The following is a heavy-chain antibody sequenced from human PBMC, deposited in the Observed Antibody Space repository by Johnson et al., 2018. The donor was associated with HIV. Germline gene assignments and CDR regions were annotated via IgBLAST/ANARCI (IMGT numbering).Heavy chain of an antibody. CDR1: GFTFSSYG. J-gene: IGHJ3*01. CDR3: AREGGVHCTGGVCYRSTDAFDF. CDR2: IWYDGTNK. V-gene: IGHV3-33*08. D-gene: IGHD2-8*02. Sequence: QVQLVESGGGVVQPGRSLRLSCAASGFTFSSYGMHRVRQAPGKGLAWVALIWYDGTNKYYADSVKGRFTISSDNSKNTLYLQMNSMRAEDTAVYYCAREGGVHCTGGVCYRSTDAFDFWGQGTMVTVSS.